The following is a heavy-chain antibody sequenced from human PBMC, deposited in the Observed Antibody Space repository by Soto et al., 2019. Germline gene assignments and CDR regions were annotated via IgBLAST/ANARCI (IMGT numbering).Heavy chain of an antibody. J-gene: IGHJ4*02. CDR2: ISWNSGSI. D-gene: IGHD6-19*01. Sequence: EVQLVESGGGLVQPGRSLRLSCAASGFTFDDYAMHCVRQAPGKGLEWVSGISWNSGSIGYADSVKGRFTISRDNAKNSLYLQMTSLRAEDTALYSCDKDRGLVLSFYFDYWGKGTLVTVSS. CDR3: DKDRGLVLSFYFDY. CDR1: GFTFDDYA. V-gene: IGHV3-9*01.